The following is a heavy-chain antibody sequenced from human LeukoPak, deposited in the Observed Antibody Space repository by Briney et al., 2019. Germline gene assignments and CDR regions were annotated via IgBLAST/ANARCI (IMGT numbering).Heavy chain of an antibody. D-gene: IGHD5-24*01. CDR2: IKNRADGGTA. CDR3: TSEMATIAGDYYYMDV. CDR1: GFTFSNAW. Sequence: PGGSLRLSCAAYGFTFSNAWMSWVRQAPGKGLEWVGRIKNRADGGTADYAAPVKGRFTISRDDSKSIAYLQMNSLKTEDTAVYYCTSEMATIAGDYYYMDVWGKGTTVTISS. V-gene: IGHV3-15*01. J-gene: IGHJ6*03.